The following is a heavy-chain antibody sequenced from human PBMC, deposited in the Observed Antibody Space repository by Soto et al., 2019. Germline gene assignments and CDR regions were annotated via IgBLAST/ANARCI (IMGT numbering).Heavy chain of an antibody. D-gene: IGHD2-2*01. Sequence: EVQLLESGGGLVQPGGSLRLSCAASGFTFSSYAMSWVRQAPGKGLEWVSAISGSGGSTYYADSVKGRFTISRDNSKNTLYLQMNSLRAEDTAVYYCAKDRVVIVVVPAAPRDFDYWGQGTLVTVSS. CDR1: GFTFSSYA. CDR2: ISGSGGST. J-gene: IGHJ4*02. CDR3: AKDRVVIVVVPAAPRDFDY. V-gene: IGHV3-23*01.